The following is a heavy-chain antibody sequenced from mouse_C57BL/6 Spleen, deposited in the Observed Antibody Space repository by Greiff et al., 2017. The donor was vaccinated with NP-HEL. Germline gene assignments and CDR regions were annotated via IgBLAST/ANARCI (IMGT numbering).Heavy chain of an antibody. CDR3: ARSAYYGSSQYYFDY. Sequence: EVKLVESGGGLVQPGGSLSLSCAASGFTFTDYYMSWVRQPPGKALEWLGFIRNKANGYTTEYSASVKGRFTISRDNSQSILYLQMNALRAEDSATYYCARSAYYGSSQYYFDYWGQGTTLTVSS. CDR2: IRNKANGYTT. V-gene: IGHV7-3*01. D-gene: IGHD1-1*01. J-gene: IGHJ2*01. CDR1: GFTFTDYY.